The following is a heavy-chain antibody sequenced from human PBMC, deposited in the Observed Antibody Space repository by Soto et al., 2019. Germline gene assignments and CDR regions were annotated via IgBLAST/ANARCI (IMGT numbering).Heavy chain of an antibody. V-gene: IGHV4-34*01. CDR1: GGSFSGYY. D-gene: IGHD2-2*01. CDR3: ARAGGTIVVVPAANDAFDI. Sequence: QVQLQQWGAGLLKPSETLSLSCAVYGGSFSGYYWSWIRQPPGKGLEWIGEINHSGSTNYNPSLKSRVTISVDTSKIQFSLKLSSVTAADTAVYYCARAGGTIVVVPAANDAFDIWGQGTMVTVSS. J-gene: IGHJ3*02. CDR2: INHSGST.